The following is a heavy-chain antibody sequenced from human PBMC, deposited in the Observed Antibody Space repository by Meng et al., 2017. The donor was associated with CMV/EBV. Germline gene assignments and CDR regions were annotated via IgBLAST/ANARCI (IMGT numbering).Heavy chain of an antibody. CDR1: GYTFTSYG. J-gene: IGHJ6*02. D-gene: IGHD2-15*01. V-gene: IGHV1-18*01. CDR2: ISAYNGNT. Sequence: ASVKVSCKASGYTFTSYGISWVRQAPGQGLEWMGWISAYNGNTNYAQKLQGRVTMTTDTSTSTAYMELRSLRSDDTAVYYCARQCEWGGSSCYGYYYYGMDVWGQGTTVTVSS. CDR3: ARQCEWGGSSCYGYYYYGMDV.